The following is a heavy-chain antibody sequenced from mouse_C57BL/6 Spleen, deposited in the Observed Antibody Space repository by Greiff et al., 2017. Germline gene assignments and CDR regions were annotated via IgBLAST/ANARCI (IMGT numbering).Heavy chain of an antibody. V-gene: IGHV1-42*01. D-gene: IGHD3-2*02. CDR2: INPSTGGT. J-gene: IGHJ3*01. CDR3: ASTAQATLFAY. CDR1: GYSFTGYY. Sequence: VQLQQSGPELVKPGASVKISCKASGYSFTGYYMNWVKQSPEKSLEWIGEINPSTGGTTYNQKFKAKATLTVDKSSSTAYMQLKSLTSEDSAVYDCASTAQATLFAYWGQGTLVTVSA.